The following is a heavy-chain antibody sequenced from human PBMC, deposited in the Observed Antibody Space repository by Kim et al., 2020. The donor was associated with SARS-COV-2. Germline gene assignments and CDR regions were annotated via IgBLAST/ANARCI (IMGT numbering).Heavy chain of an antibody. CDR3: ATTPGRVQLWYGGEYYFDY. CDR2: IYTSGST. CDR1: GGSISSYY. D-gene: IGHD5-18*01. J-gene: IGHJ4*02. Sequence: SETLSLTCTVSGGSISSYYWSWIRQPAGKGLEWIGRIYTSGSTNYNPSLKSRVTMSVDTSKNQFSLKLSSVTAADTAVYYCATTPGRVQLWYGGEYYFDYWGQGTLVTVSS. V-gene: IGHV4-4*07.